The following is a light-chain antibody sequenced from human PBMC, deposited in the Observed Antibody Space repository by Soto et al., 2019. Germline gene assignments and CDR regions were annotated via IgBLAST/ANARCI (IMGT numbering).Light chain of an antibody. J-gene: IGLJ1*01. CDR1: GSDVGGYDY. CDR2: EVT. CDR3: SSYTDSSNYV. Sequence: QSALTQPASVSGSPGQSITISCTGTGSDVGGYDYVSWYQHHPGKAPKVMIYEVTNRPSGVSNRFSGSKSGNTASLTISGLLAEDEADYYCSSYTDSSNYVFGTGTKLTVL. V-gene: IGLV2-14*01.